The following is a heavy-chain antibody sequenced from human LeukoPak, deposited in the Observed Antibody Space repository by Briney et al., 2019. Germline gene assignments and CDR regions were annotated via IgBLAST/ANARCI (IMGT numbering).Heavy chain of an antibody. Sequence: SETLSLTCTVSGGSISSYYWSWIRQPPGKGLEWIGYIYYSGSTNYNPSLKSRVTISVDTSKNQFSLKLSSVTAADTAVYYCARNYDSSGYYYALDYWGQGTLVTVSS. J-gene: IGHJ4*02. D-gene: IGHD3-22*01. CDR2: IYYSGST. CDR1: GGSISSYY. CDR3: ARNYDSSGYYYALDY. V-gene: IGHV4-59*08.